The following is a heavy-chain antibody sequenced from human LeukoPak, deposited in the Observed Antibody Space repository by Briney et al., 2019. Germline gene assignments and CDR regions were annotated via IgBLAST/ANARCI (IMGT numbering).Heavy chain of an antibody. V-gene: IGHV1-8*03. J-gene: IGHJ4*02. CDR2: MNPNSGNT. Sequence: GASVKVSCKASGYTFTSYDINWVRQATGQGLEWMGWMNPNSGNTGYAQKFQGRVTITRNTSISTAYMELSSLRSEDTAAYYCARGRATYYDFWSEELPTWGLVDYWGQGTLVTVSS. CDR3: ARGRATYYDFWSEELPTWGLVDY. CDR1: GYTFTSYD. D-gene: IGHD3-3*01.